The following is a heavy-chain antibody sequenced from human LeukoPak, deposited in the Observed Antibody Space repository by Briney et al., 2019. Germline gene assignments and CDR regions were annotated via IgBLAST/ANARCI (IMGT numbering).Heavy chain of an antibody. Sequence: PSETLSLTCTVSGGYISSSSYYWGWIRQPPGKGLEWIGSIYYSGSTYYNPSLKSRVTISVDTSKNQFSLKLSSVTAADTAVYYCASSTLMYDFWSGYQFNWFDPWGQGTLVTVSS. CDR1: GGYISSSSYY. D-gene: IGHD3-3*01. CDR3: ASSTLMYDFWSGYQFNWFDP. V-gene: IGHV4-39*07. CDR2: IYYSGST. J-gene: IGHJ5*02.